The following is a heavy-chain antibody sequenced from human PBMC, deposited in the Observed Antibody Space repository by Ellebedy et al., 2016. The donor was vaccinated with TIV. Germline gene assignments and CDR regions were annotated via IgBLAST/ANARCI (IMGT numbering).Heavy chain of an antibody. Sequence: GESLKISXKGSGYSFTSYGISWVRQAPGQGLEWMGWISAYNGNTNYAQKLQGRVTMTTDTPTSTAYMELRSLRSDDTAVYYCARGPEYCSSTSCRFDPWGQGTLVTVSS. D-gene: IGHD2-2*01. J-gene: IGHJ5*02. CDR1: GYSFTSYG. V-gene: IGHV1-18*04. CDR2: ISAYNGNT. CDR3: ARGPEYCSSTSCRFDP.